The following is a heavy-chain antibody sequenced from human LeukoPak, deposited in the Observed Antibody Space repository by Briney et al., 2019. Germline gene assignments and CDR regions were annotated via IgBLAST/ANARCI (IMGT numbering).Heavy chain of an antibody. CDR3: ARGGTGATRDDTFDI. CDR1: GFSFSRYS. J-gene: IGHJ3*02. D-gene: IGHD1-7*01. CDR2: ISSGSGHI. Sequence: GGSLRLSCTASGFSFSRYSMNWVRQAPGKGLEWVSSISSGSGHIFYADSVRGRFTISRDNANDSLYLQMNSLRAGDAAVYYCARGGTGATRDDTFDIWGQGAMVTVSS. V-gene: IGHV3-21*06.